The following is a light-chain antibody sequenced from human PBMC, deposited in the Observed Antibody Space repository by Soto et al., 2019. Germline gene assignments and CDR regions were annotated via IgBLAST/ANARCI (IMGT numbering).Light chain of an antibody. V-gene: IGKV3-15*01. CDR3: QQYNNSPPT. CDR2: GAS. CDR1: QSVSSN. J-gene: IGKJ5*01. Sequence: EIVMTQSPATLSVSPGERATLSCRASQSVSSNLAWYQQKPGQAPRLLIYGASTRATGIPARFSGSGSGTDFTLTISSLQSEDFAVYYCQQYNNSPPTFGQGTRLQMK.